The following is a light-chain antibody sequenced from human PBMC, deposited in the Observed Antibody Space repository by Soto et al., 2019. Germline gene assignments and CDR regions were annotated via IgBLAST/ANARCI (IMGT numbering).Light chain of an antibody. Sequence: QSALTQPASVSGSPGQSITISCTGATSDFGGSKYVSWYQHHPGKAPKLMIYEVSNRPSGVSNRFSGYKSGNTASLTISGLQAGDEAAYYCSAYAGSSAPVLFGGGTKLTVL. CDR2: EVS. CDR1: TSDFGGSKY. J-gene: IGLJ2*01. CDR3: SAYAGSSAPVL. V-gene: IGLV2-14*01.